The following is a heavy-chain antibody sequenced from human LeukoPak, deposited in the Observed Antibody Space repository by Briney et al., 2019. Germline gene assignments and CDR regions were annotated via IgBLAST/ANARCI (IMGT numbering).Heavy chain of an antibody. D-gene: IGHD3-3*01. CDR3: ARDRAWNYFDY. CDR1: GFTFSSYS. CDR2: ISNDGSRK. V-gene: IGHV3-30*03. J-gene: IGHJ4*02. Sequence: GGSLRLSCAASGFTFSSYSMHWVRQAPGKGLEWVAIISNDGSRKYYAHSVEGRFTISRDNSKNTLYLQMDSLRAEDTAVYYCARDRAWNYFDYWGQGTLVTVSS.